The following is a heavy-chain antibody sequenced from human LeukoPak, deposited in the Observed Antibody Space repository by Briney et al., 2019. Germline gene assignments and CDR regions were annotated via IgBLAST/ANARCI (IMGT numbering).Heavy chain of an antibody. CDR1: GGFISGYY. J-gene: IGHJ5*02. CDR3: ARTAYVWGSYRPNWFDP. CDR2: IYYSGST. D-gene: IGHD3-16*02. Sequence: PSETLSLTCTVSGGFISGYYWSWIRQPPGKGLEWIGDIYYSGSTNYNPSLKSRVTISVDTSKNQFSRKLSSVTAADTAVYYCARTAYVWGSYRPNWFDPWGQGTLVTVSS. V-gene: IGHV4-59*08.